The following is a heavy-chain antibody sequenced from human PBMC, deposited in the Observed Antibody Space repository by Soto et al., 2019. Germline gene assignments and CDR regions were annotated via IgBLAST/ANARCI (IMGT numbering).Heavy chain of an antibody. D-gene: IGHD2-2*01. CDR2: IYPGDSDT. CDR3: ARQGDIVVGPAAMPASPYGMDV. Sequence: PGESLKISCKGSGYSFTSYWIGWVRQMPGKGLEWMGIIYPGDSDTRYSPSFQGQVTISADKSISTAYLQWSSLKASDTAMYYCARQGDIVVGPAAMPASPYGMDVWGQGTTVTVSS. CDR1: GYSFTSYW. V-gene: IGHV5-51*01. J-gene: IGHJ6*02.